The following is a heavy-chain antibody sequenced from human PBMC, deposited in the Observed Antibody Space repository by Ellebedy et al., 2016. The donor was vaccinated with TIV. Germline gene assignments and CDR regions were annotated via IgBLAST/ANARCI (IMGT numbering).Heavy chain of an antibody. CDR2: IIPIFGTA. V-gene: IGHV1-69*13. Sequence: SVKVSCXASGGTFSSYAISWVRQAPGQGLEWMGGIIPIFGTANYAQKFQGRVTITADESTSTAYMELSSLRSEDTAVYYCARGCGSGSYYICLDYWGQGTLVTVSS. J-gene: IGHJ4*02. D-gene: IGHD3-10*01. CDR1: GGTFSSYA. CDR3: ARGCGSGSYYICLDY.